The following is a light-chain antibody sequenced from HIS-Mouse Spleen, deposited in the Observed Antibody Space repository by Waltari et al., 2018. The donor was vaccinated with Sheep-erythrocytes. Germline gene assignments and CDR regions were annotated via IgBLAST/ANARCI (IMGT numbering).Light chain of an antibody. CDR1: SRYVGRYNL. V-gene: IGLV2-23*01. Sequence: QSALTQPASVSGSPGQSITIPCTGTSRYVGRYNLVSWYQQHPGKAPKLMIYEGSKRPSGVSNRFSGSKSGNTASLTISGLQAEDEADYYCCSYAGSSTPWVFGGGTKLTVL. CDR2: EGS. J-gene: IGLJ3*02. CDR3: CSYAGSSTPWV.